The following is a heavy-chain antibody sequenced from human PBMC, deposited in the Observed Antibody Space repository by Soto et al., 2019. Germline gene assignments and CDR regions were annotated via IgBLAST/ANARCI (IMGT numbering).Heavy chain of an antibody. CDR2: ISYDGSLQ. V-gene: IGHV3-30*03. CDR1: GFAFSSYG. Sequence: QAQLVESGGGVVQPGRSLKLSWEASGFAFSSYGMHWVRQAPGTGLEWVAVISYDGSLQHYADSVKGRFTISRDNSKNMVLLQMSSLRAEDTAVYYCVSDRGYGHASVPYSWGQGTLVSVSS. CDR3: VSDRGYGHASVPYS. D-gene: IGHD5-18*01. J-gene: IGHJ4*02.